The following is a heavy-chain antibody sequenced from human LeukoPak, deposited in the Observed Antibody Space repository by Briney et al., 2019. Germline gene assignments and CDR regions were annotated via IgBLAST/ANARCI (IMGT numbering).Heavy chain of an antibody. CDR1: GFIFSDYY. D-gene: IGHD3-22*01. CDR2: ISSSGSTI. Sequence: GGSLRLSCAASGFIFSDYYMSWIRQAPGKGLEWVSYISSSGSTIYYADSVKGRFTISRDNAKNSLYLQMNSLRAEDTAVYYCARDRGDMIVVVRGDYWGQGTLVTVSS. V-gene: IGHV3-11*01. CDR3: ARDRGDMIVVVRGDY. J-gene: IGHJ4*02.